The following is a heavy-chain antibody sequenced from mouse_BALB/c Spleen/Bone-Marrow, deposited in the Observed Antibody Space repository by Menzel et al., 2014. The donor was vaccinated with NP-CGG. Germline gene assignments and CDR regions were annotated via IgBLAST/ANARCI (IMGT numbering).Heavy chain of an antibody. CDR1: GYTFTSYW. D-gene: IGHD4-1*01. J-gene: IGHJ3*01. CDR3: ARGGNWDGFAY. CDR2: INPSTGYT. V-gene: IGHV1-7*01. Sequence: QVQLQQSGAELAKPGASVKMSCKASGYTFTSYWMHWVKQRPGQGLGWIGYINPSTGYTEYNQKFKDKATLTADKSSSTAYMQLSSLTSEDSAVYYCARGGNWDGFAYWGQGTLVTVSA.